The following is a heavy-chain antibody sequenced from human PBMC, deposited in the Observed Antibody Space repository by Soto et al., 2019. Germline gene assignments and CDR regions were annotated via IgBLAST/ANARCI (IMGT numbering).Heavy chain of an antibody. V-gene: IGHV5-51*01. D-gene: IGHD2-15*01. J-gene: IGHJ6*02. CDR1: GYSFTSYW. CDR2: IYPGDSDT. Sequence: GESLKISCKGSGYSFTSYWISWVRQMPGKGLEWMGIIYPGDSDTRYSPSFQGQVTISADKSISTAYLQWSSLKASDTAMYYCARQDRGWSGYYYYYGMDVWGPGTTVTVSS. CDR3: ARQDRGWSGYYYYYGMDV.